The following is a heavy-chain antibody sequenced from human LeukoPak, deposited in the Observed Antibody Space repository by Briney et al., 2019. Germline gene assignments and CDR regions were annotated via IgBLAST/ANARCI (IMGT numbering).Heavy chain of an antibody. J-gene: IGHJ2*01. D-gene: IGHD3-3*02. CDR3: ARVSRPSWYFDL. CDR2: IHYSGST. Sequence: SETLSLTCTVSGGSISSYYWSWIRQPPGKGLEWIGYIHYSGSTNYNPSLKSRVTISVDTSKNQFSLKLSSVTAADTAVYYCARVSRPSWYFDLWGRGTLVTVSS. CDR1: GGSISSYY. V-gene: IGHV4-59*12.